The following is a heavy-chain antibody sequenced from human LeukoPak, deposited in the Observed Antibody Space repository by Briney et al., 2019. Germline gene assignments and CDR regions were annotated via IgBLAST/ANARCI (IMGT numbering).Heavy chain of an antibody. Sequence: SETLSLTCTVSGGSISSYYWSWIRQPPGKGLEWIGYIYYSGSTNYNPSLKSRVTISRDTSKNQFSLKLRSVTAADTAVYYCTSGGMVSGDYWGHGTLVTVSS. D-gene: IGHD2-8*01. J-gene: IGHJ4*01. V-gene: IGHV4-59*01. CDR2: IYYSGST. CDR3: TSGGMVSGDY. CDR1: GGSISSYY.